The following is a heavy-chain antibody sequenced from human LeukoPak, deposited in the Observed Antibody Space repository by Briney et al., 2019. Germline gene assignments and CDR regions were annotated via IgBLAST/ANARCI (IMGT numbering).Heavy chain of an antibody. CDR1: RFTFSSSW. J-gene: IGHJ4*02. CDR3: ARGRYSSTTYYFDS. D-gene: IGHD6-13*01. CDR2: IKKDGSET. Sequence: GGSLRLSCAASRFTFSSSWMSWVRQAPGKGLEWVANIKKDGSETYYVDSVKGRFTISRDNAKNPLYLQMNSLRAEDTAIYYCARGRYSSTTYYFDSWGQGTLVTVSS. V-gene: IGHV3-7*03.